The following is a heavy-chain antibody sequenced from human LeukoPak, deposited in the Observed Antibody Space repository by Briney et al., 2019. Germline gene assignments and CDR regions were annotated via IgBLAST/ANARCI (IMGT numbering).Heavy chain of an antibody. V-gene: IGHV3-7*01. CDR3: ARDRDWSFDL. J-gene: IGHJ2*01. CDR1: GFTFGKYW. Sequence: GGSLRLSCVASGFTFGKYWMSWVRQAPGKGLEWVANIKLDGSEKNYVDSVKGRFTISRDNTKNSLYLQMNSLRAEDTAVYYCARDRDWSFDLWGRGTLVTVSS. CDR2: IKLDGSEK.